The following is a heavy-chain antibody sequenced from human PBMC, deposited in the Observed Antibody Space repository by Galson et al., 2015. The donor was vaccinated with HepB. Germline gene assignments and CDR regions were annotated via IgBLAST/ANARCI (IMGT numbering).Heavy chain of an antibody. CDR2: INPSGGNT. D-gene: IGHD2-21*01. J-gene: IGHJ5*02. Sequence: SVKVSCKASGYTFTSYYMHWVRQAPGQGLEWMGIINPSGGNTSYAQKFQGRVTMTRDTSTSTVYMELSSLRSEDTAVYYCARARMAYCGGDCSGGSWFDPWGQGTLVTVSS. V-gene: IGHV1-46*01. CDR3: ARARMAYCGGDCSGGSWFDP. CDR1: GYTFTSYY.